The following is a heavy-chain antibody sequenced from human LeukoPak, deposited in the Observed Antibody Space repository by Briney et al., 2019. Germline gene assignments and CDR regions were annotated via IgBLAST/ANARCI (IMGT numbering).Heavy chain of an antibody. CDR1: GFTFSIYG. CDR2: ISYDGINK. J-gene: IGHJ6*02. Sequence: PGRSLRLSCAASGFTFSIYGMHWVRQAPGKGLEWVAVISYDGINKYYADSVKGRFTISRDNSKNTLYLQMNSLRAEDTAVYYCAKEERGYSYGYKGDYYYAMDVWGQGTTVTVSS. CDR3: AKEERGYSYGYKGDYYYAMDV. V-gene: IGHV3-30*18. D-gene: IGHD5-18*01.